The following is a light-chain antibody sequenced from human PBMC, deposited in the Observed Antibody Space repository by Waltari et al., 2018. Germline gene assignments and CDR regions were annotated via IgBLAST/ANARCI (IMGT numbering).Light chain of an antibody. CDR3: QSFDTRLTGWV. CDR1: RSNIGATYA. Sequence: QSLLTQPPSVSGAPGPRVTISCTGSRSNIGATYAVPWYQHLPGTAPKLLISRSTNRPSGVPDRFSGSKSGTSASLAITGLQIEDEANYYCQSFDTRLTGWVFGGGTKLTVL. J-gene: IGLJ3*02. V-gene: IGLV1-40*01. CDR2: RST.